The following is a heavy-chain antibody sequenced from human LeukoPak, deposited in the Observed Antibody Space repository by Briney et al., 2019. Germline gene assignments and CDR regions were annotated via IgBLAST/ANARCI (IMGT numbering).Heavy chain of an antibody. Sequence: ASVKVSCKASGYTFTSYDINWVRQATGQGLEWMGWVNPNSGNTGYAQKFQGRVTMTRNTSISTAYMELSSLRSEDTAVYYCARGLSHTYYYGSGSTYFDYWGQGTLVTVSS. D-gene: IGHD3-10*01. CDR2: VNPNSGNT. CDR3: ARGLSHTYYYGSGSTYFDY. V-gene: IGHV1-8*01. J-gene: IGHJ4*02. CDR1: GYTFTSYD.